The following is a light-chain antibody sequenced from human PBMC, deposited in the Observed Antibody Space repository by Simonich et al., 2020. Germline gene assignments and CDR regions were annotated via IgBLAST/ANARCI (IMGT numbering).Light chain of an antibody. Sequence: QSVLTQPPSASGTPGQRVTISCSGSSSNIGSNTVNWYQKLPGTAPKLLIYRNNQRPSGVPDRFSGSKSGTSASLAISGLQSEDEADYYCAAWDDSLNGWVFGGGTKLTVL. CDR1: SSNIGSNT. V-gene: IGLV1-44*01. J-gene: IGLJ3*02. CDR3: AAWDDSLNGWV. CDR2: RNN.